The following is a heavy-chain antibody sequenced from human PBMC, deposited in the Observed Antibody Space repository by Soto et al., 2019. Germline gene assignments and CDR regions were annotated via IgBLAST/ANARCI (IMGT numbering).Heavy chain of an antibody. Sequence: QVQLVESGGGVVQPGRSLRLSCAASGFTFSSYAMHWVRQAPGKGLEWVAVISYDGSNKYYADSVKGRFTISRDNSKNTLYLQMNCLRAEDTAVYYCARPIGGWGQGTLVTVSS. V-gene: IGHV3-30-3*01. CDR1: GFTFSSYA. CDR3: ARPIGG. CDR2: ISYDGSNK. J-gene: IGHJ4*02. D-gene: IGHD3-16*01.